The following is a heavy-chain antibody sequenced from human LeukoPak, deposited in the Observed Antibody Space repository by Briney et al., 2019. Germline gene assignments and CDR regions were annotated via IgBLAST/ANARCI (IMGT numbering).Heavy chain of an antibody. Sequence: ASVKVSCKASGYTFTDYYMHWVRQAPGQGLEWMGWINPNSGGTKDAQKFQGRVTMTRDTSISTAYMELNRLRSDDTAVYYCAREEYYDLWSGTNWFDPWGQGTLVTVSS. CDR1: GYTFTDYY. V-gene: IGHV1-2*02. J-gene: IGHJ5*02. CDR2: INPNSGGT. CDR3: AREEYYDLWSGTNWFDP. D-gene: IGHD3-3*01.